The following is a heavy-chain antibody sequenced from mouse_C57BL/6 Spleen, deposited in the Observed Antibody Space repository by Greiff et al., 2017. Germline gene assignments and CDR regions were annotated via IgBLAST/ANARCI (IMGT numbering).Heavy chain of an antibody. J-gene: IGHJ4*01. CDR2: IDPSDSYT. Sequence: QVQLQQPGAELVMPGASVKLSCKASGYTFTSYWMHWVKQRPGQGLEWIGEIDPSDSYTNYNQKFKGKSTLTVDKSSSTAYMQLISLTSEDSAVYYCARSIYYGSSSYYAMDYWGQGTSVTVSS. D-gene: IGHD1-1*01. CDR1: GYTFTSYW. CDR3: ARSIYYGSSSYYAMDY. V-gene: IGHV1-69*01.